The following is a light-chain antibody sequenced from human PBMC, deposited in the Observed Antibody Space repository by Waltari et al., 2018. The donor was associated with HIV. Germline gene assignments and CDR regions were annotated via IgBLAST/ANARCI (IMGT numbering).Light chain of an antibody. CDR3: QTWGSGIVV. CDR2: LNSNGSH. Sequence: QLGLTQSPSASASLGASVKLTCTLSSGHTNYAIAWHQQRPEKGPRFLMRLNSNGSHTKGDGIPFRFSGSSSGAERYLTISSLQSEDETDYFCQTWGSGIVVFGGGTTLTVL. J-gene: IGLJ2*01. CDR1: SGHTNYA. V-gene: IGLV4-69*01.